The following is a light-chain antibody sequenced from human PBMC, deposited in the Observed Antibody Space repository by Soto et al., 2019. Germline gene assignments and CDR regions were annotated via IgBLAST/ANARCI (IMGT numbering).Light chain of an antibody. CDR3: QSYDSSLSGWV. J-gene: IGLJ3*02. CDR2: GNS. Sequence: HSVLTQPPSVSGAPGQRGTISCTGSSSNIGAGYDVHWYQQLPGTAPKLLIYGNSNRPSGVPDRFAGSKSGTSASLAITGLEAEDEADYYGQSYDSSLSGWVFGGGTKVTVL. CDR1: SSNIGAGYD. V-gene: IGLV1-40*01.